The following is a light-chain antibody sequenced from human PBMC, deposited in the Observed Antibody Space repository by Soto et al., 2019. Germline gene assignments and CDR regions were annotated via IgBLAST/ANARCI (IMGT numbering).Light chain of an antibody. CDR1: GSD. V-gene: IGLV2-14*03. CDR3: ASYISTSTLVV. Sequence: QSALTQPASVSGSPGQSITISCTGAGSDVSWYQHHPGKAPKLIIFDVSNRPSGISDRFSGSKSGNTASLTISGLRAEDEAGYYCASYISTSTLVVFGGGTKLTVL. J-gene: IGLJ2*01. CDR2: DVS.